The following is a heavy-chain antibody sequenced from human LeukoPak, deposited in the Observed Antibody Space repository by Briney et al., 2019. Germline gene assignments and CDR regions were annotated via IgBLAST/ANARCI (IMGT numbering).Heavy chain of an antibody. J-gene: IGHJ6*02. D-gene: IGHD6-13*01. CDR1: GGSISSGDYY. CDR3: XXXAAGTLKYYYGMDV. CDR2: IYYSGST. Sequence: PSQTLSLTCTVSGGSISSGDYYWSWIRQPPGKGLEWIGYIYYSGSTYYNPSLKSRVTISVDTSKNQFSLKLSSVTAADTAVYYXXXXAAGTLKYYYGMDVWGQGTTVTVSS. V-gene: IGHV4-30-4*01.